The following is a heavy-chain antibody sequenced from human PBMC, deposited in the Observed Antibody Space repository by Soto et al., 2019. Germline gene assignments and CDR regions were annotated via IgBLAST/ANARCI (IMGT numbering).Heavy chain of an antibody. CDR2: IKSRTHGGTA. V-gene: IGHV3-15*05. CDR1: GFNFADAW. D-gene: IGHD3-16*01. J-gene: IGHJ5*02. CDR3: TSDVGHMSLPLFSS. Sequence: GGSLRLSCATSGFNFADAWMGWVRQPPGRGLEWIGRIKSRTHGGTADFPAPLKGRFSISRDDSTSTLYLLMTSLQTEDTAVYHCTSDVGHMSLPLFSSWGQGTLVTVSS.